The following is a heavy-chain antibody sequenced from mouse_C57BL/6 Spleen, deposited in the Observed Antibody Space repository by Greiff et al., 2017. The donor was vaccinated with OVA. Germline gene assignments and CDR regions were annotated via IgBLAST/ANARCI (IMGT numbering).Heavy chain of an antibody. CDR1: GYTFTSYW. V-gene: IGHV1-64*01. CDR3: ARSDYGSSYGYFDY. Sequence: QVQLQQPGAELVKPGASVKLSCKASGYTFTSYWMHWVKQRPGHGLEWIGMIHPNSGSTNYNEKFKSKATLTVDKSSSTAYMQLSSLTSEDSAVYYCARSDYGSSYGYFDYWGQGTTLTVSS. CDR2: IHPNSGST. J-gene: IGHJ2*01. D-gene: IGHD1-1*01.